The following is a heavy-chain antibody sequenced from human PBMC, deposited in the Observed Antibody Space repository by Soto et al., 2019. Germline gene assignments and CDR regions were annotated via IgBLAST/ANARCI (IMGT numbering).Heavy chain of an antibody. CDR3: ARDRYCSGGSCYSGGYYYYGMDV. CDR1: GGSISSGGYY. V-gene: IGHV4-31*03. J-gene: IGHJ6*02. CDR2: IYYSGST. D-gene: IGHD2-15*01. Sequence: QVQLQESGPGLVKPSQTLSLTCTVSGGSISSGGYYWSWIRQHPGKGLEWIGYIYYSGSTYYNPSLKSRVTISVDTSKNQFSLKLSSVTAADTAVYYCARDRYCSGGSCYSGGYYYYGMDVWGQGTTVTVSS.